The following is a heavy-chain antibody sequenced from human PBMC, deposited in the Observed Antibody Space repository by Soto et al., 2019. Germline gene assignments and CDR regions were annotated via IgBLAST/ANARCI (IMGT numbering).Heavy chain of an antibody. V-gene: IGHV4-31*03. J-gene: IGHJ4*02. D-gene: IGHD5-12*01. Sequence: XXXPMSLTCTVSGGSVLSGAHYWTWIRQRPGKGLEWIGKIFFSGDTHYNPALKSRLFFSIDTANNQFSLKLTSVTPADTAIYYCAREKYRGRLDFCGKGTPVTLSS. CDR2: IFFSGDT. CDR3: AREKYRGRLDF. CDR1: GGSVLSGAHY.